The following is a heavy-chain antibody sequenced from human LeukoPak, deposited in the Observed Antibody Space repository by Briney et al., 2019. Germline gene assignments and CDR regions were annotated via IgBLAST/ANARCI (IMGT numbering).Heavy chain of an antibody. J-gene: IGHJ5*02. CDR1: GFTFSSHA. Sequence: GGSLRLSCAASGFTFSSHAMSWVRQAPGKGLEWVSAISGSGGSTYYADSVKGRFTISRDNSKNTLYLQMNSLRAEDTAVYYCAKSTADYYGSGSYYNEGWFDPWGQGTLVTVSS. V-gene: IGHV3-23*01. CDR2: ISGSGGST. CDR3: AKSTADYYGSGSYYNEGWFDP. D-gene: IGHD3-10*01.